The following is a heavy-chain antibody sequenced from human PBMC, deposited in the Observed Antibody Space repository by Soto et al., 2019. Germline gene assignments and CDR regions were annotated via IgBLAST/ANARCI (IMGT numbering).Heavy chain of an antibody. Sequence: GGSLRLSCAASGFTFSSYGMHWVHQAPGKGLEWVAVISYDGSNKYYADSVKGRFTISRDNSKNTLYLQMNSLRAEDTAVYYCAKGRNTATDGMDVWGQGTTVTVSS. V-gene: IGHV3-30*18. J-gene: IGHJ6*02. D-gene: IGHD5-18*01. CDR2: ISYDGSNK. CDR1: GFTFSSYG. CDR3: AKGRNTATDGMDV.